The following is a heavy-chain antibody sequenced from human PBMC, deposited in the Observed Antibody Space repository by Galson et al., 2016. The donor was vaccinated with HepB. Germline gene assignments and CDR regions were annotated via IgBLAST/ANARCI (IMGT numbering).Heavy chain of an antibody. CDR1: GFIFSSYA. CDR3: ARARGVYDAFNV. Sequence: SLRLSCAASGFIFSSYAMAWVRQAPGRGLEWVSTISGSGGHAFYADSVKGRVTVSKDNSGNILYLQINSLRADDTAIYYCARARGVYDAFNVWGPGTTVTGSS. V-gene: IGHV3-23*01. J-gene: IGHJ3*01. CDR2: ISGSGGHA. D-gene: IGHD3-3*01.